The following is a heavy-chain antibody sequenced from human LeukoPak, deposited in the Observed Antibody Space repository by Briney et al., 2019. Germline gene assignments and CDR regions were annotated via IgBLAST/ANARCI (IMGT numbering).Heavy chain of an antibody. Sequence: SETLSLTCTISGGSISSSSYYWGWIRQPPGKGLEWIGSIYYSGSTFYNPSLKSRVTISVDTSKNQFSLKLSSVTAADTAVYYCARVTHYGDYIHFDYWGQGTLVTVSS. D-gene: IGHD4-17*01. CDR1: GGSISSSSYY. J-gene: IGHJ4*02. CDR2: IYYSGST. CDR3: ARVTHYGDYIHFDY. V-gene: IGHV4-39*07.